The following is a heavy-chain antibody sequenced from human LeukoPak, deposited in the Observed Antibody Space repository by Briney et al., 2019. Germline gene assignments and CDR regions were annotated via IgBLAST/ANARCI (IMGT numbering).Heavy chain of an antibody. V-gene: IGHV3-23*01. J-gene: IGHJ4*02. Sequence: GGSLRLSFAASGFIFRIFAMSWVRQVPGKGLEWVSIISGTGGTTYYADSVKGRFTISRDNSKNTLYLQMNSLRVEDTAVYYCAKDGDCFNGVCYFYFDYWGQGTLVTVSS. CDR3: AKDGDCFNGVCYFYFDY. CDR1: GFIFRIFA. D-gene: IGHD2-8*01. CDR2: ISGTGGTT.